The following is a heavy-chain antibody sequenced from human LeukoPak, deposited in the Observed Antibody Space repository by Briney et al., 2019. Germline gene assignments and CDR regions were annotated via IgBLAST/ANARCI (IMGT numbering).Heavy chain of an antibody. CDR2: FDPEDGET. CDR1: GYTLTELS. Sequence: ASVKVSCKVSGYTLTELSMHWVRQAPGKGLEWMGGFDPEDGETIYAQKFQGRVTMTEDTSTDTAYMELSSLRSEDTAVYYCAGYYDSSGWFDPWGQGTLVTVSP. CDR3: AGYYDSSGWFDP. J-gene: IGHJ5*02. V-gene: IGHV1-24*01. D-gene: IGHD3-22*01.